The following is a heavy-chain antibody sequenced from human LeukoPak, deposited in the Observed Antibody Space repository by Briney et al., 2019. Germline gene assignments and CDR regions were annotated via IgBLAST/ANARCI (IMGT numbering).Heavy chain of an antibody. CDR1: GFTVSSNY. J-gene: IGHJ4*02. CDR2: IYSGGST. V-gene: IGHV3-53*01. Sequence: GGSLRLSCAASGFTVSSNYMSWVRQAPGKGLEWVSVIYSGGSTYYADSVKGRFTISRDNSKNTLYLQMNSLRAEDTAVYYCAREYSSSHGNYWGQGTLVTVSS. CDR3: AREYSSSHGNY. D-gene: IGHD6-6*01.